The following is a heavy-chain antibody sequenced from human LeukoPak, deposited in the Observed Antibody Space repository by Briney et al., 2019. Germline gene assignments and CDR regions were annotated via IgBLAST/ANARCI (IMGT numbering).Heavy chain of an antibody. CDR2: IILKTGAT. Sequence: ASVKVSCKASGYTFTGYYMHWVRQAPGQGLEWMGRIILKTGATSYAQKFQGRVTLTRDTSISTAYMELTRQTSDDTAVYYCATDGGNHNFDYWGQGTLVTVSS. J-gene: IGHJ4*02. V-gene: IGHV1-2*06. CDR3: ATDGGNHNFDY. CDR1: GYTFTGYY. D-gene: IGHD1-14*01.